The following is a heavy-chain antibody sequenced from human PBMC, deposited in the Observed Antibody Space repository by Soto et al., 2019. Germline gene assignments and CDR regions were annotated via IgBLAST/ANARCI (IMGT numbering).Heavy chain of an antibody. CDR3: ARAQYSSGWYVGY. CDR2: ISFDGSTM. J-gene: IGHJ4*02. V-gene: IGHV3-48*03. CDR1: GFTFSGYE. Sequence: GGSLRLSCAASGFTFSGYEMHWVRQAPGKGLEWVSYISFDGSTMYYADSVKGRFTISRDNARNSLYLQMDGLRAEDTAVYYCARAQYSSGWYVGYWGQGTLVTVSS. D-gene: IGHD6-19*01.